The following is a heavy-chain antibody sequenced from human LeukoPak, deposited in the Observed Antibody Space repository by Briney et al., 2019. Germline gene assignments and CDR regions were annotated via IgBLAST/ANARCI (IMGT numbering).Heavy chain of an antibody. CDR3: ARIRRGHSGSVCYNH. Sequence: PSETLSLTCGVFGVSINDYYWSWIRQSPGKGLEWIGEISHTEGTRYNPSLESRVTMSVGTSENQLSLKLIFVTAADTAVYYCARIRRGHSGSVCYNHWGLGTLATVSS. J-gene: IGHJ1*01. D-gene: IGHD3-9*01. CDR1: GVSINDYY. CDR2: ISHTEGT. V-gene: IGHV4-34*01.